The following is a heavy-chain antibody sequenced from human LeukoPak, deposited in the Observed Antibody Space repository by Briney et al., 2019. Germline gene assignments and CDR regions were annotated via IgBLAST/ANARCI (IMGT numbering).Heavy chain of an antibody. Sequence: GGSLRLSCAASGFTFSSYWMTWVRQAPGRGLEWVANINEDGSKTYYADSVKGRFTITRDGAKNSLYLQMNNLRGDDTALYYCATDPPWSSNTFSIWGQGTMVTVSS. J-gene: IGHJ3*02. V-gene: IGHV3-7*01. D-gene: IGHD2/OR15-2a*01. CDR1: GFTFSSYW. CDR3: ATDPPWSSNTFSI. CDR2: INEDGSKT.